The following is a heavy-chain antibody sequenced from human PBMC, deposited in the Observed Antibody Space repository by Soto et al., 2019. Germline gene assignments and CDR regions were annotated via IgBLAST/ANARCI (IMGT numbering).Heavy chain of an antibody. D-gene: IGHD6-19*01. V-gene: IGHV3-30*18. CDR2: ISYDGSNK. J-gene: IGHJ4*02. CDR3: AKITGSYSSGQVQRYYFDY. Sequence: GGSLRLSCAASGFTFSSYGMHWVRQAPGKGLEWVAVISYDGSNKYYADSVKGRFTISRDNSKNTLYLQMNSLRAEDTAVYYCAKITGSYSSGQVQRYYFDYWGQGTLVTVSS. CDR1: GFTFSSYG.